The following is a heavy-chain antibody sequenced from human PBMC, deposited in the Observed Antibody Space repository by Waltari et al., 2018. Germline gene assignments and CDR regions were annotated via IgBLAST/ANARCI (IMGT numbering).Heavy chain of an antibody. Sequence: QVQLVESGGGVVQPGRSLRLSCAASGFTFSSYAMHWVRPAPGKGLEWVAVISYDGSNKYYADSVKGRFTISRDNSKNTLYLQMNSLRAEDTAVYYCARGLEDDYGDYDAFDIWGQGTMVTVSS. CDR2: ISYDGSNK. CDR3: ARGLEDDYGDYDAFDI. D-gene: IGHD4-17*01. V-gene: IGHV3-30-3*01. J-gene: IGHJ3*02. CDR1: GFTFSSYA.